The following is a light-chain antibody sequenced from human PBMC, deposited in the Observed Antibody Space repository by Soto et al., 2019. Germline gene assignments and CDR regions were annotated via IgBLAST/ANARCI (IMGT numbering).Light chain of an antibody. CDR1: STDIGANDY. Sequence: QSVLTQPASVSGSPGQSITISCTGTSTDIGANDYVSWYQHHPGQAPKILIYEAANRPSGVSHRFSGSKSGNTASLTISGLQAEDEADYFCTSYTSTSTLVFGGGTKLTVL. CDR2: EAA. V-gene: IGLV2-14*01. J-gene: IGLJ2*01. CDR3: TSYTSTSTLV.